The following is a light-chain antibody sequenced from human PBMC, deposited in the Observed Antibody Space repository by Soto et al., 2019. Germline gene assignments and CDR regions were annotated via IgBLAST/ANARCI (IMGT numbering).Light chain of an antibody. Sequence: QAVVTQPPSASGTPGQRVTISCSGSSSNIGSNPVNWYQQLPGTAPTLLIFSNNQRPSGVPDRFSGSKSGTSASLAISGLQSEDEADYYCAAWDDGLNAVLFGGGTKLTVL. CDR1: SSNIGSNP. CDR2: SNN. J-gene: IGLJ2*01. V-gene: IGLV1-44*01. CDR3: AAWDDGLNAVL.